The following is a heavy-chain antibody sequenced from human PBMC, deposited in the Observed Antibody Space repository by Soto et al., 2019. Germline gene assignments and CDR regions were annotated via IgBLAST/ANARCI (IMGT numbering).Heavy chain of an antibody. J-gene: IGHJ4*02. CDR1: GGSISSYY. CDR3: ARSPNKVVLVPAAMTGTFDY. CDR2: IYYSGST. V-gene: IGHV4-59*01. Sequence: PSETLSLTCTVSGGSISSYYWSWTRQPPGKGLEWIGYIYYSGSTNYNPSLKSRVTISVDTSKNQFSLKLSSVTAADTAVYYCARSPNKVVLVPAAMTGTFDYWGQGTLVTVSS. D-gene: IGHD2-2*01.